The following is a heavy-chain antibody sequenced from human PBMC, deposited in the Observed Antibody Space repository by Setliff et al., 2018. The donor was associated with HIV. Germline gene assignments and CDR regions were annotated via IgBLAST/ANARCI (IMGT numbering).Heavy chain of an antibody. CDR1: GVSISNYY. V-gene: IGHV4-4*07. CDR3: AGHFYYSGSGIWAGLDS. J-gene: IGHJ4*02. CDR2: IYTSGNT. Sequence: TLSLTCTVSGVSISNYYWSWIRQPAGKGLEWIGRIYTSGNTNYNPSLKSRVTVSVDTSKKQFSLKLTSVTAADTAVYYCAGHFYYSGSGIWAGLDSWGQGTLVTVSS. D-gene: IGHD3-10*01.